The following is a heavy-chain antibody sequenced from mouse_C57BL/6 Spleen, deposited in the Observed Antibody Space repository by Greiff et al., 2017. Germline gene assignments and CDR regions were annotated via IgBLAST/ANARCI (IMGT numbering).Heavy chain of an antibody. V-gene: IGHV1-74*01. CDR3: AIRGVTEALDFAY. CDR1: GYTFTSYK. Sequence: VQLQQPGAELVKPGASVKVSCKASGYTFTSYKMHWVKQRPGQGLEWIGRIHPADSDTNYNQKLQGKATLTVDKSSSTASMQLSSLTSEDSAVSYCAIRGVTEALDFAYWGQGTMLTVSS. CDR2: IHPADSDT. J-gene: IGHJ2*01. D-gene: IGHD2-2*01.